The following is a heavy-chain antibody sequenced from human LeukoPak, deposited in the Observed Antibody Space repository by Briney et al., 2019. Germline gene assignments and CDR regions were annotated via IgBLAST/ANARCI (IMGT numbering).Heavy chain of an antibody. J-gene: IGHJ3*02. V-gene: IGHV3-15*01. CDR2: VKSKTDGGTT. CDR3: TTDLVYSYGNDAFDI. CDR1: GFTFSNAW. Sequence: GGSLRLSCAASGFTFSNAWMSWVRQAPGKGLEWVGRVKSKTDGGTTDYAAPVKGRFTISRDDSKNTLYLQMNSLKTEDTAVYYCTTDLVYSYGNDAFDIWGQGTMVTVSS. D-gene: IGHD5-18*01.